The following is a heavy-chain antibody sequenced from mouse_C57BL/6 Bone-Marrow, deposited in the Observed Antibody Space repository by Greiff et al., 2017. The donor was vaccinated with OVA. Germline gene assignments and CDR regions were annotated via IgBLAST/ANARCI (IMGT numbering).Heavy chain of an antibody. CDR1: GYTFTDYY. V-gene: IGHV1-26*01. D-gene: IGHD2-13*01. J-gene: IGHJ4*01. CDR3: AIRGDCGAMDY. CDR2: IYPKNGGT. Sequence: VQLQQSGPELVKPGASVKISCKASGYTFTDYYMNWVKQRPGKSLEWIGEIYPKNGGTSYNQKFKGKATLTADKSSSTAYMELRSLTSEDSAVYYCAIRGDCGAMDYWGQGTSVTVSS.